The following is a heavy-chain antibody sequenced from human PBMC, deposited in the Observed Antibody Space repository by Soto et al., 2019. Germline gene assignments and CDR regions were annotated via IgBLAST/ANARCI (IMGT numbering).Heavy chain of an antibody. J-gene: IGHJ4*02. CDR3: ARGSGSIDY. Sequence: EVELVESGGGLVQPGGSLRLSCAASGFTLSNYWMSWGRQAPGKGLEWVANIKQDGSDKYYLDSVKGRFTISRDNAKNYLFLQMNSLRVEDTAVYYCARGSGSIDYWGQGTLVTVSS. CDR1: GFTLSNYW. D-gene: IGHD6-25*01. V-gene: IGHV3-7*04. CDR2: IKQDGSDK.